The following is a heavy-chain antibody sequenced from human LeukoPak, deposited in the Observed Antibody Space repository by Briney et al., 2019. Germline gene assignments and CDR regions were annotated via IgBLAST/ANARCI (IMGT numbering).Heavy chain of an antibody. V-gene: IGHV3-7*01. CDR2: IKQDGSEK. J-gene: IGHJ5*02. CDR1: GFTFSSYW. D-gene: IGHD2-15*01. Sequence: GGSLRLSCAASGFTFSSYWMSWVRQAPGKGLEWAANIKQDGSEKYYVDSVKGRFIISRDNAKNSLYLQMNSLRAEDTAVYYCARGADGVSSNSRGWFDPWGQGTLVTVSS. CDR3: ARGADGVSSNSRGWFDP.